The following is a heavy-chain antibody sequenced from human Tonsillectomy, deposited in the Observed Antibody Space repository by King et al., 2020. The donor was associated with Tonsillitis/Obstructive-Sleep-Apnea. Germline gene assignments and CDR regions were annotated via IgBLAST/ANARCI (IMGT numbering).Heavy chain of an antibody. Sequence: QLVQSGAEVKKPGASVKVSCKASGYTFTNYAMHWVRQAPGQTLEWMGWMNTGNGNTKYSQKFQGRVTLTRDTSASTAYMELCSLRSEDTAVYYCARDNVFDPWGQGTLVTVSS. CDR1: GYTFTNYA. CDR2: MNTGNGNT. V-gene: IGHV1-3*04. D-gene: IGHD2-8*01. CDR3: ARDNVFDP. J-gene: IGHJ5*02.